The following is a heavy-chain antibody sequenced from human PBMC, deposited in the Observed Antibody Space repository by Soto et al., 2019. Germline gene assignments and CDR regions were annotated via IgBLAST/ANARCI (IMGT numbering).Heavy chain of an antibody. J-gene: IGHJ6*02. D-gene: IGHD1-26*01. CDR3: AREGGNRYYYYGMDV. V-gene: IGHV3-74*01. Sequence: AVGSLRLSCAASGVTFSSYWMHWVRQATGKGLVWVSRINSDGSSTSYADSVKGRFTINPDTSKNQFSLQLNSVTPEDTAVYYCAREGGNRYYYYGMDVWGQGTTVTVSS. CDR1: GVTFSSYW. CDR2: INSDGSST.